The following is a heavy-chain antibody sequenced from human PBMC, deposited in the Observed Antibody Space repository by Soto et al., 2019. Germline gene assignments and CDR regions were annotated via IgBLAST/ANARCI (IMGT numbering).Heavy chain of an antibody. V-gene: IGHV4-59*01. Sequence: QVQLQESGPGLVKPSETLSLTCTVSGGSISSYYWSWVRQPPGKGLEWIGYIYNSGSTNYNPSLKSRLTTSVDTAKNQFSLKLSSVTAPDTAVYYCARDGSGRPETIWGQGKMVTVSS. CDR1: GGSISSYY. CDR3: ARDGSGRPETI. D-gene: IGHD3-10*01. CDR2: IYNSGST. J-gene: IGHJ3*02.